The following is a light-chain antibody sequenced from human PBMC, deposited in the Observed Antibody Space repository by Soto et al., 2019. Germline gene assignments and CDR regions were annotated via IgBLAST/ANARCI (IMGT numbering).Light chain of an antibody. CDR1: SSDVGVYNY. CDR2: EVS. CDR3: SSYTTSYTVV. Sequence: QSALAQPASVSGSPGQSITISCIGTSSDVGVYNYVSWYQQHPGKAPKLMIYEVSNRPSGVSNRFSGSKSDTTASLTISGLQAEDEADYYCSSYTTSYTVVFGGGTKVTV. V-gene: IGLV2-14*01. J-gene: IGLJ2*01.